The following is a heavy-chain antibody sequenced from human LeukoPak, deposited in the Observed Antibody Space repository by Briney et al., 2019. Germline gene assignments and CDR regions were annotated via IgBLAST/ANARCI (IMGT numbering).Heavy chain of an antibody. CDR1: GGSISSYY. J-gene: IGHJ6*02. CDR3: ARDRPVADYGMDV. D-gene: IGHD6-19*01. Sequence: SETLSLTCTVSGGSISSYYWSWIRQPPGKGLEWIGYIYYSGSTNYNPSLKSRVTISVDTSKNQFSLKLSSVTAADTAVYYCARDRPVADYGMDVWVQGTTVTVSS. V-gene: IGHV4-59*01. CDR2: IYYSGST.